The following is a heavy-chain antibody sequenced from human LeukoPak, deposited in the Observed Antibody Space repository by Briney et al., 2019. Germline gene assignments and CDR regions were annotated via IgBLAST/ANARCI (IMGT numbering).Heavy chain of an antibody. J-gene: IGHJ4*02. V-gene: IGHV3-23*01. CDR2: FSSGGRT. CDR3: ASILYG. D-gene: IGHD2-2*02. CDR1: GFTFSTYA. Sequence: PGGSLRLSCVASGFTFSTYAMSWVRQAPGKGLEWVATFSSGGRTSYADSVKGRFTISRDTSQNTVFLQMNSLRDEDTALYYCASILYGWGQGTLVTVSS.